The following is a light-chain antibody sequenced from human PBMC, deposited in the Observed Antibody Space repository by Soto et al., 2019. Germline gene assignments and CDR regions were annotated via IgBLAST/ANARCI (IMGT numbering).Light chain of an antibody. CDR1: SSDVGSYNY. V-gene: IGLV2-14*01. CDR3: ISYTGSDTDYV. CDR2: EVR. J-gene: IGLJ1*01. Sequence: QSVLTQPASVSGSPGQSITISCTGTSSDVGSYNYFAWYQQFPGKTPKLMIYEVRNRPSGVSSRFSGSKSGNTASLTISGLQAEDEADYYCISYTGSDTDYVFGTGTKLTVL.